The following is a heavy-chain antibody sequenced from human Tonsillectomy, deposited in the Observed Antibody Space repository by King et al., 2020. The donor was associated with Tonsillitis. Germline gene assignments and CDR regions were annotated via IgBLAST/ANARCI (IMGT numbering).Heavy chain of an antibody. D-gene: IGHD4-11*01. Sequence: TLKESGPVLVKPTETLTLTCTVSGFSLSNARMGVSWIRPPPGKALEWLAHIFSNDAKSYITSLKSRLTISKDTSKSQVVLTMTNMDPVDTATYYCARLYSNYYFYYYYYMDVWGKGTTVTVSS. J-gene: IGHJ6*03. CDR1: GFSLSNARMG. CDR3: ARLYSNYYFYYYYYMDV. CDR2: IFSNDAK. V-gene: IGHV2-26*01.